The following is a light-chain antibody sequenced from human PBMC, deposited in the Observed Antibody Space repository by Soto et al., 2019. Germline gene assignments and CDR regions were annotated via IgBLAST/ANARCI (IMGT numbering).Light chain of an antibody. J-gene: IGKJ1*01. CDR2: DAS. Sequence: EILLTQSPGALAVSPGEVATLSCRASQSVRDNLAWYQQKPGQAPRLLIYDASNRATGIPARFSGSGSGTDFTLTISSLEPEDFAVYYCQQRSNWWTFGQGTKVDIK. CDR3: QQRSNWWT. V-gene: IGKV3-11*01. CDR1: QSVRDN.